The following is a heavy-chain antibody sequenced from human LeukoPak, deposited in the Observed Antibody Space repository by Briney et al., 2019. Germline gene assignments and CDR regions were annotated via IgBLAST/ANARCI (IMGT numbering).Heavy chain of an antibody. J-gene: IGHJ4*02. V-gene: IGHV1-46*03. CDR3: ARGGEAYNSAHDY. D-gene: IGHD5-24*01. CDR1: GYTFTNYF. Sequence: VASVKVSCKALGYTFTNYFMHWVRQAPGQGLEWMGIINPSGGTTTYARNFQGRVTMTRDTSTSTVYMELSSLRSEDTAMYYCARGGEAYNSAHDYWGQGTLVTVSS. CDR2: INPSGGTT.